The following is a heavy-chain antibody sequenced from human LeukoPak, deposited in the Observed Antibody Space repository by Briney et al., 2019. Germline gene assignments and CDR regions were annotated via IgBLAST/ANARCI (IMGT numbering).Heavy chain of an antibody. V-gene: IGHV3-NL1*01. J-gene: IGHJ6*03. CDR3: AKDSSGGSPIVVVPAGYMDV. CDR1: GFTFNNYP. D-gene: IGHD2-2*01. CDR2: IYSGGST. Sequence: GGSLRLSCAASGFTFNNYPMHWVRQAPGKGLEWVSVIYSGGSTYYADSVKGRFTISRDNSKNTLYLQMNSLRAEDTAVYYCAKDSSGGSPIVVVPAGYMDVWGKGTTVTVSS.